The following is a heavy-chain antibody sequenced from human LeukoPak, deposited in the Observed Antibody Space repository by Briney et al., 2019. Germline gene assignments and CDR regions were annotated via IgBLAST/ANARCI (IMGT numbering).Heavy chain of an antibody. CDR3: ARDASASYCSGGSCYYYYGMDV. CDR1: GFTFSSYA. V-gene: IGHV3-74*01. CDR2: INSDGSST. Sequence: GGSLRLSCSASGFTFSSYAMHWVRQAPGKGLVWVSRINSDGSSTSYADSVKGRFTISRDNAKNTLYLQMNSLRAEDTAVYYCARDASASYCSGGSCYYYYGMDVWGQGTTVTVSS. J-gene: IGHJ6*02. D-gene: IGHD2-15*01.